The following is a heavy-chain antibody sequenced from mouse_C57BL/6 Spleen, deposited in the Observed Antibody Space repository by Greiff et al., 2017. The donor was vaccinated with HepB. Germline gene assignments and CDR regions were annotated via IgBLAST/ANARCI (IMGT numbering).Heavy chain of an antibody. V-gene: IGHV5-4*03. CDR3: ARGGDGYLWFAY. D-gene: IGHD2-3*01. CDR2: ISDGGSYT. J-gene: IGHJ3*01. Sequence: LEWVATISDGGSYTYYPDNVKGRFTISRDNAKNNLYLQMSHLKSEDTAMYYCARGGDGYLWFAYWGQGTLVTVSA.